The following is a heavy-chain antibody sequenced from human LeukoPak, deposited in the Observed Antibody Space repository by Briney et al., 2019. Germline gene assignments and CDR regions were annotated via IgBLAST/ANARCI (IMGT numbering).Heavy chain of an antibody. CDR3: ARGLRFHIGSGNWFDL. V-gene: IGHV4-34*01. J-gene: IGHJ5*02. CDR1: GGTFRGFF. CDR2: IDHSGST. Sequence: PSETLSLTCAVSGGTFRGFFWSWIRQPPGKGPAWLGGIDHSGSTNYDPSLESRVTLSVDTSKNQFSLTLNSVTAADTAVYYCARGLRFHIGSGNWFDLWGQGTLVTVSS. D-gene: IGHD3-10*01.